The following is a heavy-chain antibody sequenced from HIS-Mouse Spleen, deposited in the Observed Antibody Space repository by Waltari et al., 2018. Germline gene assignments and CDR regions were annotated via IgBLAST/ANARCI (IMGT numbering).Heavy chain of an antibody. CDR2: YYSGST. CDR3: ARASRDLLLPRYFDL. CDR1: GGSISSYY. V-gene: IGHV4-59*01. J-gene: IGHJ2*01. Sequence: QVQLQESGPGLVKPSETLSLTCTVSGGSISSYYWSWIRQPPGKGLEWIGYYSGSTNSNPALKSRVTLSVDTSKNQFSLKLSSVTAADTAVYYCARASRDLLLPRYFDLWGRGTLVTVSS.